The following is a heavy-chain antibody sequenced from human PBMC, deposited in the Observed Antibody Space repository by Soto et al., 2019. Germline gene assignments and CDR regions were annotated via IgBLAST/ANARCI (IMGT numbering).Heavy chain of an antibody. V-gene: IGHV3-23*01. CDR2: ISGSGGST. D-gene: IGHD6-19*01. Sequence: AGGSLRLSCAASGFTFSSYAMSWVRQAPGKGLEWVSAISGSGGSTYYADSVKGRFTISRDNSKNTLYLQMNSLRAEDTAVYYCAKVDSSGWYQAIFDYWGQGTLVTVSS. CDR3: AKVDSSGWYQAIFDY. CDR1: GFTFSSYA. J-gene: IGHJ4*02.